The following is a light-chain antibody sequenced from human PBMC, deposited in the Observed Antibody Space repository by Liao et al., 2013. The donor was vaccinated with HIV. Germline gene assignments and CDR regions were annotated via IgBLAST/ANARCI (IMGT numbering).Light chain of an antibody. V-gene: IGLV3-25*03. CDR2: KDS. CDR3: QAWDSYVV. CDR1: ALPKQY. Sequence: SYELTQPPSVSVSPGQTARITCSGDALPKQYAYWYQQKPGQAPVLVIYKDSERPSGIPERFSGSSSGTTVTLTISGVQAEDEADYYCQAWDSYVVFGGGTKLTVL. J-gene: IGLJ2*01.